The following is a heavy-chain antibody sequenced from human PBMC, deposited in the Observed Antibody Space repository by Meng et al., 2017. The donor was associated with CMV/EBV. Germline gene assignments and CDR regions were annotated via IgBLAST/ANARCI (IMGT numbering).Heavy chain of an antibody. CDR2: INHSGST. D-gene: IGHD6-6*01. Sequence: SETLSLTCAVYGGSFSGYYWSWIRQPPGKGLEWIGEINHSGSTNYNPSLKSRVTISVDTSKNQFSLKLSSVTAADTAVYYCARGEAARYYYYYGMDVWCQGTTVTVSS. CDR1: GGSFSGYY. J-gene: IGHJ6*02. CDR3: ARGEAARYYYYYGMDV. V-gene: IGHV4-34*01.